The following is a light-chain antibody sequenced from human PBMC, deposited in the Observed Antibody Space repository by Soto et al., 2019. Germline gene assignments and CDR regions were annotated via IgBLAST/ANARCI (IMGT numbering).Light chain of an antibody. V-gene: IGLV1-44*01. CDR3: AAWDDSMNGHV. CDR2: TTN. CDR1: SSNIVTSS. Sequence: QSVLTQPHSASGTPGQRVTISCSGSSSNIVTSSVHWFQQLPGTAPKLLISTTNQRPSGVPERFSGSKSGTSASLAIGGLQSEDEADYYCAAWDDSMNGHVFGTGTKVTVL. J-gene: IGLJ1*01.